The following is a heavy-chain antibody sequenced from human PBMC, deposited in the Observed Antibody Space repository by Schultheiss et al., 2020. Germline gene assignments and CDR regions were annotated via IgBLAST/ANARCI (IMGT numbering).Heavy chain of an antibody. CDR1: GFTFSSYA. D-gene: IGHD4-17*01. Sequence: GESLKISCAASGFTFSSYAMHWVRQAPGKGLEWVAVISYDGSNKYYADSVKGRFTISRDNSKNTLYLQMNSLRAEDTAVYYCARDLHGDYELDYWGQGTLVTGSS. V-gene: IGHV3-30*04. CDR3: ARDLHGDYELDY. CDR2: ISYDGSNK. J-gene: IGHJ4*02.